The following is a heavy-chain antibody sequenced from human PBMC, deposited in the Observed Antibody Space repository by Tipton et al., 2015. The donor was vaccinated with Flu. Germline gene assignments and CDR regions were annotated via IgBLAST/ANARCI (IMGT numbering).Heavy chain of an antibody. V-gene: IGHV5-51*01. D-gene: IGHD1-14*01. CDR1: EYSFTDYW. J-gene: IGHJ4*02. CDR3: ARLWSITGTTGWVFDY. Sequence: VQLVQSGAEVKKPGESLKISCKGSEYSFTDYWIGWVRQMPGKGLEWMGIIYPGDSDTRYSPSFQGQVTISADKSISTTYLQWSSLKASDTAIYYCARLWSITGTTGWVFDYWGQGTLVTVSS. CDR2: IYPGDSDT.